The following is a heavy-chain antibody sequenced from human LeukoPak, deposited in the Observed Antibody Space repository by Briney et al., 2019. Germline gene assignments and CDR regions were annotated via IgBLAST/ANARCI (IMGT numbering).Heavy chain of an antibody. CDR3: AKDLVSSGYYLGDPY. Sequence: GGSLRLSCAASGFTFSSYAVSWVRQAPGKGLAWVSAISDSGGSTQYADSVKGRFTISRDNSKNTLYLQMNSLRVEDTAVYYCAKDLVSSGYYLGDPYWGQGTLVTVSS. CDR2: ISDSGGST. CDR1: GFTFSSYA. V-gene: IGHV3-23*01. D-gene: IGHD3-22*01. J-gene: IGHJ4*02.